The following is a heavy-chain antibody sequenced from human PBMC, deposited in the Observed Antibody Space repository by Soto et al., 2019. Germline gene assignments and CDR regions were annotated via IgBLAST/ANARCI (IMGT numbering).Heavy chain of an antibody. CDR3: ARDHQWLARYYFDY. V-gene: IGHV3-30-3*01. J-gene: IGHJ4*02. D-gene: IGHD6-19*01. CDR1: GFTFSSYA. CDR2: ISYDGSNK. Sequence: LRLSCAASGFTFSSYAMHWVRQAPGKGLEWVAVISYDGSNKYYADSVKGRFTISRDNSKNTLYLQMNSLRAEDTAVYYCARDHQWLARYYFDYWGQGTLVTVSS.